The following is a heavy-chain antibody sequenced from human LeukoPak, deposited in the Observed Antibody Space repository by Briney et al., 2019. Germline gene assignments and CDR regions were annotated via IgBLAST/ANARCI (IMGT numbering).Heavy chain of an antibody. CDR2: ISGSGGST. Sequence: GGSLRLSCAASGFSFSNYAMSWVRQAPGKGLEWVSAISGSGGSTYYADSVRGRLTISRDNSKNTLYLQMNSLRPEDTAVYYCAKDLGSGYDYFDYGGQGTLVTVSS. CDR3: AKDLGSGYDYFDY. CDR1: GFSFSNYA. V-gene: IGHV3-23*01. D-gene: IGHD5-12*01. J-gene: IGHJ4*02.